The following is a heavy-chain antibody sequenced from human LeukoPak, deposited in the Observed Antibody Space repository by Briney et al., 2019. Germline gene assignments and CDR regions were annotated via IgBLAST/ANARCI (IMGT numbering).Heavy chain of an antibody. V-gene: IGHV3-9*01. CDR3: AKASCSGGSCYFDY. Sequence: PGGSLRLSCAASGFTFDDYAMHWVRQAPGKGLEGVSGISWNSGSIGYADSVKGRFTISRDNAKNSLYLQMNSLRAEDTALYYCAKASCSGGSCYFDYWGQGTLVTVSS. D-gene: IGHD2-15*01. CDR2: ISWNSGSI. J-gene: IGHJ4*02. CDR1: GFTFDDYA.